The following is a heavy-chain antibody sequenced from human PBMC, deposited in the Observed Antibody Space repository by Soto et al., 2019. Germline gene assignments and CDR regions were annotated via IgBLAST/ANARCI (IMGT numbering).Heavy chain of an antibody. D-gene: IGHD3-10*01. J-gene: IGHJ6*02. CDR2: IWYDGSNK. Sequence: QVQLVESGGGVVQPGRSLSLSCAASGFTFSSYGIHWVRQAPGKGLEWVAVIWYDGSNKYYADSVKGRFTISRDNSKNTLYLQMNSLRDEDTAVYYCAREVLVRGIKYHGMDVWGQGTAVTVSS. V-gene: IGHV3-33*01. CDR1: GFTFSSYG. CDR3: AREVLVRGIKYHGMDV.